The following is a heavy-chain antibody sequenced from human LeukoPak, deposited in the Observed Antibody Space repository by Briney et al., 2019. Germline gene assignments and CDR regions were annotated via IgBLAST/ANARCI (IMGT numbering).Heavy chain of an antibody. D-gene: IGHD3-22*01. J-gene: IGHJ4*02. CDR1: GFTFSSYA. V-gene: IGHV3-23*01. CDR3: ARSHYYYDSSGYSNPMSFDY. Sequence: GGSLRLSCAASGFTFSSYAMSWVRQAPGKGLEWVSAISGSGGSTYYADSVKGRFTISRDNSKNTLYLQMNSLRAEDTAVYYCARSHYYYDSSGYSNPMSFDYWGQGTLVTVSS. CDR2: ISGSGGST.